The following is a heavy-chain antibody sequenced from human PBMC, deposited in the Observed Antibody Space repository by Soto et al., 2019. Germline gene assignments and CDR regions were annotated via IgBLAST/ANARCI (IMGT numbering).Heavy chain of an antibody. CDR1: GGSISSYY. V-gene: IGHV4-59*01. J-gene: IGHJ5*02. CDR2: IYYSGST. D-gene: IGHD3-10*01. Sequence: PSETLSLTCTVSGGSISSYYWSWIRQPPGKGLEWIGYIYYSGSTNYNPSLKSRVTISVDTSKNQFSLKLSSVTAADTAVYYCARGVVTMVRGVIYNWFDPWGQGTLVTVSS. CDR3: ARGVVTMVRGVIYNWFDP.